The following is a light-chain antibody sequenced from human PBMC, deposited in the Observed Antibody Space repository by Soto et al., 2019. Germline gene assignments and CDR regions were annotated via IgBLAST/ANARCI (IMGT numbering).Light chain of an antibody. CDR1: LSVSSD. V-gene: IGKV3-15*01. CDR2: RAF. J-gene: IGKJ4*01. Sequence: EIVMTQSPATLSLSPGERATLSCRASLSVSSDLAWYRQKPGQAPRLLIYRAFTRATGIPARFSDSGFGTDFTLTISSLQSEDFAVYYCQQYNNWPLTFGGGTKVEIK. CDR3: QQYNNWPLT.